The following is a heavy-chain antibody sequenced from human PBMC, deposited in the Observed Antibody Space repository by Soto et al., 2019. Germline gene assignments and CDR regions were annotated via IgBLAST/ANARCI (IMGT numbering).Heavy chain of an antibody. D-gene: IGHD2-2*01. CDR1: GGSISSYY. V-gene: IGHV4-59*08. Sequence: SETLSLTCTVSGGSISSYYWSWIRQFPGKGLEWIGYIYYSGSTNYNPSLKSRVTISVDTSMNQFSLKLSSVTAADTAVYYCARRESCSSSSCYYDHWGQGTLVTVSS. CDR2: IYYSGST. J-gene: IGHJ4*02. CDR3: ARRESCSSSSCYYDH.